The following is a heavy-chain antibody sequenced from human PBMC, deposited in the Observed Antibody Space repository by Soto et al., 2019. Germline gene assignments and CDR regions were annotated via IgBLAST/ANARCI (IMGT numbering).Heavy chain of an antibody. V-gene: IGHV3-9*01. CDR3: AKGPVDIVATARNYFDY. D-gene: IGHD5-12*01. CDR1: GFTFDDYA. CDR2: ISWNSGSI. J-gene: IGHJ4*02. Sequence: GGSLRLSCAASGFTFDDYAMHWVRQAPGKGLEWVSGISWNSGSIGYADSVKGRFTISRDNAKNSLYLQMNSLRAEDTALYYCAKGPVDIVATARNYFDYWGQGTLVTVSS.